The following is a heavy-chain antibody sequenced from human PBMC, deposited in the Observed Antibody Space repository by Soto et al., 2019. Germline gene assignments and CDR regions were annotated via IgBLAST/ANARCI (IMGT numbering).Heavy chain of an antibody. CDR2: ISADGNHE. J-gene: IGHJ6*02. CDR3: AKGLQDSGITISGVPHTTMGFDV. V-gene: IGHV3-30*18. D-gene: IGHD3-3*01. CDR1: EFTFSNHG. Sequence: PGGSLRLSCTASEFTFSNHGMHWARRAPGKGLERVAVISADGNHEDYEDSVKGRFTISRDHAKNTLYLQMNGLRAKDTAVYHCAKGLQDSGITISGVPHTTMGFDVGGQGTTVTVSS.